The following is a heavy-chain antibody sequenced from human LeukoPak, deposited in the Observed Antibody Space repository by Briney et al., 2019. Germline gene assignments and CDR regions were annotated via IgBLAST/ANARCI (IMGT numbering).Heavy chain of an antibody. CDR2: ISGSGGST. Sequence: GGSLRLSCAASGFTFSSYAMSWGRQAPRKGLEWVSAISGSGGSTYYADSVKGRFTISRDNSKNTLYLQMNSLRAEDTAVYYCAKNGEYQLLYPYYFDYWGQGTLVTVSS. J-gene: IGHJ4*02. CDR3: AKNGEYQLLYPYYFDY. V-gene: IGHV3-23*01. CDR1: GFTFSSYA. D-gene: IGHD2-2*02.